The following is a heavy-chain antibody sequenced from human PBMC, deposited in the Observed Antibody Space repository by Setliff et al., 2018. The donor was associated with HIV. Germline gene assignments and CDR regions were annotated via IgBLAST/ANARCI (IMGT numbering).Heavy chain of an antibody. J-gene: IGHJ2*01. CDR2: FDPEDGET. CDR1: GYTLTELS. CDR3: ATHIWYGYYNFWSGYYHVGFWYFDL. D-gene: IGHD3-3*01. V-gene: IGHV1-24*01. Sequence: ASVKVSCKVSGYTLTELSRHWVRQAPGKGLEWMGGFDPEDGETIYAQKFQGRVTMTEDTSTDTAYMELSSLRSEDTAVYYCATHIWYGYYNFWSGYYHVGFWYFDLWGRGTLVTVSS.